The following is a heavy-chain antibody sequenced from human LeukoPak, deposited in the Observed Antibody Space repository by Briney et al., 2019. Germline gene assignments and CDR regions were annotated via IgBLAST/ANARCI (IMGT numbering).Heavy chain of an antibody. Sequence: GGSLRLSCAASGFTFSTYAMSWVRQAPGKALEWVSAISSSGGSTYYADSVKGRFTISRDNSKNTLYLQMNSLRAEDTAVYYCATRRYDSSGFDHWGQGTLVTVSS. V-gene: IGHV3-23*01. CDR1: GFTFSTYA. CDR2: ISSSGGST. J-gene: IGHJ4*02. CDR3: ATRRYDSSGFDH. D-gene: IGHD3-22*01.